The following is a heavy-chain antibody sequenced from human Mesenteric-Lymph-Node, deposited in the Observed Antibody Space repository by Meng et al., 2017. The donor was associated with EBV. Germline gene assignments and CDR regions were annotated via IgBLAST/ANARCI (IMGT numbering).Heavy chain of an antibody. D-gene: IGHD1-7*01. V-gene: IGHV4-4*02. Sequence: LQGAGPGLVEPSGTPSLLCACSGGSISGNNWWSWIRHPPGKGLEWIGEVFHIGSTNYNPSLKSRVTISLDKSKNQFSLKLTSVTAADTAVYFCARVSEISGTWLDCWGQGTLVTVSS. CDR1: GGSISGNNW. CDR3: ARVSEISGTWLDC. CDR2: VFHIGST. J-gene: IGHJ1*01.